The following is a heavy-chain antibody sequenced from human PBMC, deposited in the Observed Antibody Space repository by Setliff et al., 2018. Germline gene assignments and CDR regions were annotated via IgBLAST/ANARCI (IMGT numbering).Heavy chain of an antibody. J-gene: IGHJ5*02. CDR2: INPNSGGT. Sequence: GASVKVSCKASGYTFTGYYMHWVRQAPGQGLEWMGRINPNSGGTNYAQKFQGRVTMTRDTSISTAYMELGRLRSDDTAVYYCARVRSSSWLVVNWFDPWGQGTLVTVSS. CDR1: GYTFTGYY. CDR3: ARVRSSSWLVVNWFDP. D-gene: IGHD6-13*01. V-gene: IGHV1-2*06.